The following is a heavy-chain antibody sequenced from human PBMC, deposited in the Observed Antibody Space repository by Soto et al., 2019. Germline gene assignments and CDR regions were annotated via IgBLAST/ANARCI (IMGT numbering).Heavy chain of an antibody. Sequence: QVQLQESGPGLVKPSETLSLTCTVSGASVSSGTYYWSWIRQPPGKGLEWIGYISYSGSTNYNPSRRSRLTMSIDTCKNQCSLNLNSVTAAETAMYYCGRARNAYSRRVVYWCQGSLFTVSS. J-gene: IGHJ4*02. V-gene: IGHV4-61*01. CDR3: GRARNAYSRRVVY. CDR1: GASVSSGTYY. CDR2: ISYSGST. D-gene: IGHD3-16*01.